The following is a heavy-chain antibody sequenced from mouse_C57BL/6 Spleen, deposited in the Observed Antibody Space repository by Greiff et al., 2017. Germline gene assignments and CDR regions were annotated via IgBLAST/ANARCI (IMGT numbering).Heavy chain of an antibody. CDR3: ARGTTVVAPYYAMDY. V-gene: IGHV5-17*01. CDR1: GFTFSDYG. CDR2: ISSGCSTI. J-gene: IGHJ4*01. Sequence: EVKLQESGGGLVKPGGSLKLSCAASGFTFSDYGMHWVRQAPETGLEWVAYISSGCSTIYYADTVKGRVTISRDNAKNTLFLQMTSLRSEDTAMYYCARGTTVVAPYYAMDYWGQGTSVTVSS. D-gene: IGHD1-1*01.